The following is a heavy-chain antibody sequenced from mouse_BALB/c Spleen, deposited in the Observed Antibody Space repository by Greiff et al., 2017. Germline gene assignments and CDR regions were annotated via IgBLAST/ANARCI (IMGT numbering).Heavy chain of an antibody. Sequence: EVKLEESGPGLVKPSQSLSLTCTVTGYSITSDYAWNWIRQFPGNKLEWMGYISYSGSTSYNPSLKSRISITRDTSKNQFFLQLNSVTTEDTATYYCASPHGPLFDYWGQGTTLTVSS. CDR1: GYSITSDYA. CDR2: ISYSGST. CDR3: ASPHGPLFDY. J-gene: IGHJ2*01. D-gene: IGHD1-1*01. V-gene: IGHV3-2*02.